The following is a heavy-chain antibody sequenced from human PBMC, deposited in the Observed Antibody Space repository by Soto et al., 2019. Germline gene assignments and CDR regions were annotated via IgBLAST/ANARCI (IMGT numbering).Heavy chain of an antibody. J-gene: IGHJ4*02. CDR3: ARDDEGGSDCDLGY. D-gene: IGHD1-26*01. CDR2: ISRDGSKA. V-gene: IGHV3-30-3*01. CDR1: GFTFSSYV. Sequence: QVQLVESGGGVVQPGRSLTLSCAASGFTFSSYVIHWVRQTPDKGLEWVAFISRDGSKAYYADSVKGRFTISRDNPKNTLYLEMNSLRAEDSAVYYCARDDEGGSDCDLGYWGQGNLVTVSS.